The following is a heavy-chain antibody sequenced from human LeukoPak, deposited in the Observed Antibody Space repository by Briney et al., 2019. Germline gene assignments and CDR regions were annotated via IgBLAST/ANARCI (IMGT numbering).Heavy chain of an antibody. J-gene: IGHJ5*02. Sequence: GGSLRLSCAASGFAFNTYSMNWVRQAPGKGLEWVSSISSSSSYIYYADSVKGRFTISRDNAKNSLYLQMNSLRAEDTAVYYCARVYYYDSSGYFLSPWGQGTLVTVSS. CDR1: GFAFNTYS. CDR3: ARVYYYDSSGYFLSP. V-gene: IGHV3-21*01. CDR2: ISSSSSYI. D-gene: IGHD3-22*01.